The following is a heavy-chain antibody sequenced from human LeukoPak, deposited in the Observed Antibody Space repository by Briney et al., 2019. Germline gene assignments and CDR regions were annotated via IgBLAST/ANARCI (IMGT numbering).Heavy chain of an antibody. CDR1: GFPFSDYN. D-gene: IGHD6-13*01. V-gene: IGHV3-21*01. J-gene: IGHJ6*03. Sequence: GGSLRLSCAASGFPFSDYNMNWVRQAPGKELEWVSSISSSSDYIYYADSVRGRFTISRDNAKNSLYLQMNSLRAEDTAVYYCARAAATGGYFYYYYYMDVWGKGTTVTVSS. CDR3: ARAAATGGYFYYYYYMDV. CDR2: ISSSSDYI.